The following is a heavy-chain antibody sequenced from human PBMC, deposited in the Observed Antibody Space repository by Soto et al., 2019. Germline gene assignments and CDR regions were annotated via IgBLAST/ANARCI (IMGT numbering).Heavy chain of an antibody. Sequence: GALRLSCAASGFTFSSYWMHWVRQAPGKGLVWVSHINGDGGGTTYADSVKGRFTISRDNSKNTLYLQMNSLRAEDTAVFYCAKHLSNGSPDYWGQGTLVTVSS. CDR3: AKHLSNGSPDY. J-gene: IGHJ4*02. CDR2: INGDGGGT. V-gene: IGHV3-74*01. D-gene: IGHD2-15*01. CDR1: GFTFSSYW.